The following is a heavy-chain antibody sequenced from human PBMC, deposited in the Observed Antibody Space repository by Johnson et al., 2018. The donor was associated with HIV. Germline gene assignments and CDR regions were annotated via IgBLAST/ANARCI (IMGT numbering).Heavy chain of an antibody. J-gene: IGHJ3*02. V-gene: IGHV3-9*01. CDR1: GFTFDDYA. CDR2: ISWNSGSI. Sequence: VQLVDSGGGLVQPGRSLRLSCAASGFTFDDYAMHWVRQAPGKGLEWVSGISWNSGSIGYADSVKGRFTISRDNAKNSLYLQMNSLRAEDTALYYCAKVARYGGSGWVDAFDIWGQGTMVTVS. CDR3: AKVARYGGSGWVDAFDI. D-gene: IGHD6-19*01.